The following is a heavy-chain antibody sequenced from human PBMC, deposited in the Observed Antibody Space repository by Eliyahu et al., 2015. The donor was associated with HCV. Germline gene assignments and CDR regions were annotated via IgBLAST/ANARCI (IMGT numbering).Heavy chain of an antibody. CDR3: ARLNVAGDDFWSGYVSPVRGGWFDP. CDR1: GYSFTSYW. Sequence: EVQLVQSGAEVKKPGESLKISCKGSGYSFTSYWIGWVRQXPGKGLEWVGVIXPGDSDTRYSPSFQGQVTISADKSISTAYLQWSSLKASDTAMYYCARLNVAGDDFWSGYVSPVRGGWFDPWGQGTLVTVSS. J-gene: IGHJ5*02. V-gene: IGHV5-51*01. D-gene: IGHD3-3*01. CDR2: IXPGDSDT.